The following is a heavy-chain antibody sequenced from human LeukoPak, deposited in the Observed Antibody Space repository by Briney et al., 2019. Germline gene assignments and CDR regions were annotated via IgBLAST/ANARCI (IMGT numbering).Heavy chain of an antibody. J-gene: IGHJ3*02. Sequence: PGGSLRLSCVGSGFIFSNYEMNWVRQAPGKGLEWVSYISSSGSTIYYADSVKGRFTISRDNAKNSLHLQMNSLRAEDTAVYYCARSGVPGIYDIWGQGTMVTVSS. CDR2: ISSSGSTI. V-gene: IGHV3-48*03. CDR1: GFIFSNYE. D-gene: IGHD3-10*01. CDR3: ARSGVPGIYDI.